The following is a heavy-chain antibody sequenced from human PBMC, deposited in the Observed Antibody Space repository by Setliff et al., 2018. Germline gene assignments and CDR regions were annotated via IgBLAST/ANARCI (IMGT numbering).Heavy chain of an antibody. CDR3: ARVAVAVDY. D-gene: IGHD6-13*01. V-gene: IGHV4-38-2*02. CDR2: IYHSGST. J-gene: IGHJ4*03. Sequence: PSETLSLTCTVSGYSISSGYYWGWIRQPPGKGLEWIGSIYHSGSTYYNPSLKSRVTISVDTSKNQFSLKLSSVTAADTAVYYCARVAVAVDYWGQGTMVTVSS. CDR1: GYSISSGYY.